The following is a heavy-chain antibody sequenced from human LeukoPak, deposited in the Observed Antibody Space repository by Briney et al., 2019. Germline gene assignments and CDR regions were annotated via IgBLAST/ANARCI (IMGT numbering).Heavy chain of an antibody. CDR3: ARDRVVVATTTPPYWYFDL. J-gene: IGHJ2*01. V-gene: IGHV3-20*04. D-gene: IGHD2-15*01. CDR2: INWNGGST. Sequence: GGSLRLSCAASGFTLDDYGMSWVRQAPGKGLEWVLGINWNGGSTGYVDSVKGRFTISRDNAKNSLFLHMNSLRVEDTALYYCARDRVVVATTTPPYWYFDLWGRGTRVTVSS. CDR1: GFTLDDYG.